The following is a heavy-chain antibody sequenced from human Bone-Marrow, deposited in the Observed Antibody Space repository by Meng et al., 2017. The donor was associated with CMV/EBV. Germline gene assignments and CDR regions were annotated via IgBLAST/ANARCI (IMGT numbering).Heavy chain of an antibody. Sequence: SETLSLTCTVSGGSISSSSYYWGWIRQPPGKGLEWIGSIYHSGSTYYNPSLKSRVTISVDTSKNQFSLKLSSVTAADTAVYYCARTELPGWFDPWGQGSLVTFSS. CDR2: IYHSGST. CDR3: ARTELPGWFDP. V-gene: IGHV4-39*07. J-gene: IGHJ5*02. CDR1: GGSISSSSYY. D-gene: IGHD3-10*01.